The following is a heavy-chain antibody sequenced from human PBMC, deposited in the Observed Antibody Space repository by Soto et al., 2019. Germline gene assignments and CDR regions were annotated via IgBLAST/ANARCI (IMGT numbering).Heavy chain of an antibody. CDR1: GYTFTGYY. J-gene: IGHJ6*02. D-gene: IGHD1-20*01. V-gene: IGHV1-2*04. Sequence: GASVKVSCKASGYTFTGYYMHWVRQAPGQGLEWMGWINPNSGGTNYAQKFQGWVTMTRDTSISTAYMELSRLRSDDTAVYYCARVRITGTQKVGMDVWGQGTTVTVSS. CDR2: INPNSGGT. CDR3: ARVRITGTQKVGMDV.